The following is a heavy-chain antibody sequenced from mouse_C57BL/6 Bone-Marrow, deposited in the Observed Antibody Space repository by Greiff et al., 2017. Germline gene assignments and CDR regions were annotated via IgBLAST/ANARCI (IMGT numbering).Heavy chain of an antibody. V-gene: IGHV14-4*01. CDR1: GFNIKDDY. J-gene: IGHJ2*01. CDR3: TTVPFDY. CDR2: IDPENGDT. Sequence: EVQLQQSGAELVRPGASVKLSRTASGFNIKDDYMHWVKQRPEQGLEWIGWIDPENGDTEYASKFQGKATITADTSSNTAYLQLSSLTSEDTAVYYCTTVPFDYWGQGTTLTVSS.